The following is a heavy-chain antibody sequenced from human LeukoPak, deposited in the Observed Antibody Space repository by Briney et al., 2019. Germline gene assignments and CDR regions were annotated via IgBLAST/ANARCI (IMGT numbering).Heavy chain of an antibody. V-gene: IGHV4-34*01. CDR2: INHSGST. CDR3: AREFDAFDI. CDR1: GGSFSGYY. Sequence: SETLSLTCAVYGGSFSGYYWSWIRQPPGKGLEWIGEINHSGSTNYNPSLKSRVTISVDTSKNQFSLELSSVTAADTAVYYCAREFDAFDIWGQGTMVTVSS. J-gene: IGHJ3*02.